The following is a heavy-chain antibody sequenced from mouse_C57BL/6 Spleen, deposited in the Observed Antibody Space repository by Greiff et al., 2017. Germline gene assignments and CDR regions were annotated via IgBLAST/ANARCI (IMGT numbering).Heavy chain of an antibody. D-gene: IGHD1-1*01. V-gene: IGHV5-6*02. CDR2: ISSGSSYT. CDR1: GFTFSSYG. J-gene: IGHJ1*03. Sequence: DVKLVESGGDLVKPGGSLKLSCAASGFTFSSYGMSWVRQTPDKRLEWVATISSGSSYTNYPDSVKGRFTISRDNAKNTLYLQMRSLTSEDTAMYYCARLDYYGSSWYFDVWGTGTTGTVSS. CDR3: ARLDYYGSSWYFDV.